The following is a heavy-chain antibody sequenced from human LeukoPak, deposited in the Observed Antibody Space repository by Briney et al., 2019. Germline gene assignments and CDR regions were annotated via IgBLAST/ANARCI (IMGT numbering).Heavy chain of an antibody. D-gene: IGHD3-22*01. CDR3: ARAIPYSDTSGYDY. V-gene: IGHV3-30*04. CDR2: ISYDGSNK. Sequence: GGSLRLSCAASGFTFSSYAMHWVRQAPGKGLEWVAVISYDGSNKYYADSVKGRFTISRDNSKNTLYLQMNSLRAEDTAMYYCARAIPYSDTSGYDYWGQGTLVTVSS. CDR1: GFTFSSYA. J-gene: IGHJ4*02.